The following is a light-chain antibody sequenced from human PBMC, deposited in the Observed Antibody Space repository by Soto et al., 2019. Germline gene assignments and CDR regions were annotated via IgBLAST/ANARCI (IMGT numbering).Light chain of an antibody. V-gene: IGKV1-5*03. CDR2: KAS. CDR1: QSISSW. CDR3: QQYNSSPWT. J-gene: IGKJ1*01. Sequence: DIHLTQSPSTLSASVGDRVTITCRASQSISSWLAWYQQEPGKAPKLLIYKASSLESGVPSRFSGSGSGTEFTLTISSLQPDDFATYYCQQYNSSPWTFGQGTKVDI.